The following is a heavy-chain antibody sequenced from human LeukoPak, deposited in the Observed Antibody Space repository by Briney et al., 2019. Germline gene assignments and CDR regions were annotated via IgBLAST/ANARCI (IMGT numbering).Heavy chain of an antibody. Sequence: SVKVSCKASGGTLNSYVISWVRQAPGQGLEWMGGIIPISGTTNYAQKFQGRVTMTRDMSTSTVYMELSSLRSEDTAVYYCARERLAALDYWGQGTLVTVSS. CDR1: GGTLNSYV. V-gene: IGHV1-69*05. CDR2: IIPISGTT. CDR3: ARERLAALDY. D-gene: IGHD6-6*01. J-gene: IGHJ4*02.